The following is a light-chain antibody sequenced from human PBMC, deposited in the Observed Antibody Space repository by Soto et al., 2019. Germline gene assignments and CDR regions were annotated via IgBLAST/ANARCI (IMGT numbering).Light chain of an antibody. J-gene: IGLJ1*01. V-gene: IGLV2-14*01. CDR3: SSYSRSSTLFV. CDR2: EVS. CDR1: SSDVGAYKY. Sequence: QSVLTQPASVSGSPGQSITISCTGTSSDVGAYKYVSWYQQHPGKAPKVMIYEVSNRPSGVSNRFSGSKSGNTASLTISGLQAEDEADYFCSSYSRSSTLFVFGTGTKVT.